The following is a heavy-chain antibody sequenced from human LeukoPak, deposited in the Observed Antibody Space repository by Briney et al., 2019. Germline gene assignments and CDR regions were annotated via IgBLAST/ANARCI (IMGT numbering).Heavy chain of an antibody. Sequence: GGSLRLSCAASGFTFSSYGMHWVRQAPGKGLEWVAFIRYDGSNKYYADSVKGRFTISRDNSKNTLYLQMNSLRAEDTAVYYCANEGYCSSTSCLPHDYWGQGTLVTVSS. CDR3: ANEGYCSSTSCLPHDY. CDR1: GFTFSSYG. V-gene: IGHV3-30*02. J-gene: IGHJ4*02. CDR2: IRYDGSNK. D-gene: IGHD2-2*01.